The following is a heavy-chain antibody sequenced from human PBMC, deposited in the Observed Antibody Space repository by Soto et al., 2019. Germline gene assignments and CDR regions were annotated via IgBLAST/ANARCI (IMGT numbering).Heavy chain of an antibody. CDR3: VHRQGAVSN. V-gene: IGHV2-5*02. Sequence: QITLKESGPTLVKPTQTLTLTCTFSGFSLSTSGVNVGWIRQPPGKTLEWLALIYWDDDKRYSPSLKSRLTISKDTSKNQVVLIMTDMDPVDTATYYCVHRQGAVSNWGQGTLVTVSS. CDR1: GFSLSTSGVN. CDR2: IYWDDDK. J-gene: IGHJ4*02.